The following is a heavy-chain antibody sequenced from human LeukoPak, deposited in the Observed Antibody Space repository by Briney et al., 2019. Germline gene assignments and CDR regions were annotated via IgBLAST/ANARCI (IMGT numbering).Heavy chain of an antibody. V-gene: IGHV4-4*07. CDR1: GGSISSYY. D-gene: IGHD7-27*01. CDR3: ARDHVPSPRANWGSKGAFDI. Sequence: SETLSLTCTVSGGSISSYYWSWIRRPAGKGLEWIGRIYTSGSTNYNPSLKSRVTMSVDTSKNQFSLKLSSVTAADTAVYYCARDHVPSPRANWGSKGAFDIWGQGTMVTVSS. CDR2: IYTSGST. J-gene: IGHJ3*02.